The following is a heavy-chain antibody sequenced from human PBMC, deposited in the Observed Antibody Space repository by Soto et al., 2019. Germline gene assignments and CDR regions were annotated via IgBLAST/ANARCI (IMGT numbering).Heavy chain of an antibody. V-gene: IGHV1-18*01. Sequence: ASVKVSCKASGYTFTSYGISWVRQAPGQGLEWMGWISAYNGNTNYAQKLQGRVTMTTDTSTSTAHMELRSLRSDDTAVYYCARNVDTAMGDWYFDLWGRGTLVTVSS. CDR2: ISAYNGNT. CDR3: ARNVDTAMGDWYFDL. CDR1: GYTFTSYG. J-gene: IGHJ2*01. D-gene: IGHD5-18*01.